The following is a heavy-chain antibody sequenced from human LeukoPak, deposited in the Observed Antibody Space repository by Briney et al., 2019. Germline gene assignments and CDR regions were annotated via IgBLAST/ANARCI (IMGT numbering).Heavy chain of an antibody. D-gene: IGHD2-8*01. V-gene: IGHV5-51*01. Sequence: GESLKISCKGSGYSFTSYWIGWVRQMPGKGLEWMGIIYPDDSDTKYSPSFQGQFTISADKSISTAYLQWSSLKASDTAMYHCARLAFCTNAVCFSNYYSMDVWGRGTTVTVSS. J-gene: IGHJ6*03. CDR1: GYSFTSYW. CDR3: ARLAFCTNAVCFSNYYSMDV. CDR2: IYPDDSDT.